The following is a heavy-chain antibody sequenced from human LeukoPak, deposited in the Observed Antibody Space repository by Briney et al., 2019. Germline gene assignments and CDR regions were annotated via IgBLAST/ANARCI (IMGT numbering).Heavy chain of an antibody. Sequence: GGSLRLSRAASGFTFSSYGMHWGSQAPGKGLEWGAVIWYDGSNKYYADSVKGRFTISRDNSKNTLFLQMNSLRAEDTAVYYCARCAERIHDPENYFDYWGQGTLVTVS. D-gene: IGHD1-1*01. CDR3: ARCAERIHDPENYFDY. CDR2: IWYDGSNK. CDR1: GFTFSSYG. J-gene: IGHJ4*02. V-gene: IGHV3-33*01.